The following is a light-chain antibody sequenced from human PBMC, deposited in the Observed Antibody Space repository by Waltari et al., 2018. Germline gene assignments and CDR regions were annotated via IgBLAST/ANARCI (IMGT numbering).Light chain of an antibody. V-gene: IGKV1-5*03. CDR2: KAT. J-gene: IGKJ2*01. Sequence: DIQMTQSPSTLSAFVGDRVNITCRASQSISIWLAWYQQKPGKAPKLLIYKATRLERGVPSRCSGSGSGTEFTLTISSLQPDDFASYYYQKYSSFIYTFGQGTKVEI. CDR1: QSISIW. CDR3: QKYSSFIYT.